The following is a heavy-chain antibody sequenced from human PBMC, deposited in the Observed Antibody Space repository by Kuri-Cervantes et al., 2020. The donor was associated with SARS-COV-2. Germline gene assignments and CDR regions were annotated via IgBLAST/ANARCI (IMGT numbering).Heavy chain of an antibody. Sequence: SETLSLTCTVSGGSISSSRYSWGWIRQPPGKGLEWIGSIYYSETTYYNPSLKSRVTISVDTSKNQFSLKLSSVTAADTAVYYCARGFTPPYYYYYYYMDVWGKGTTVTVSS. J-gene: IGHJ6*03. CDR1: GGSISSSRYS. CDR3: ARGFTPPYYYYYYYMDV. V-gene: IGHV4-39*01. CDR2: IYYSETT.